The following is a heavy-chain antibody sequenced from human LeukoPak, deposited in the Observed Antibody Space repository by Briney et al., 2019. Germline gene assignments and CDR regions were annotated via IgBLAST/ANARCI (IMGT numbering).Heavy chain of an antibody. CDR2: FYHTGST. CDR1: GASISSGTYS. Sequence: PSETLSLTCTVSGASISSGTYSWSWIRQPPGEGLEWIGYFYHTGSTYYNPSLKGRVTISVDRSKNQFSLNLNFVTAADTALYYCARGDGSGSGRWFDPWGQGTLITVSS. J-gene: IGHJ5*02. CDR3: ARGDGSGSGRWFDP. V-gene: IGHV4-30-2*01. D-gene: IGHD3-10*01.